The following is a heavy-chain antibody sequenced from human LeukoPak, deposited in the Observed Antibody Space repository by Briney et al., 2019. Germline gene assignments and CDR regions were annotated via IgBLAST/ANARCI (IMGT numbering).Heavy chain of an antibody. D-gene: IGHD1-14*01. J-gene: IGHJ4*02. CDR3: ARARDHRRYPPYFDY. V-gene: IGHV3-21*01. CDR1: RFTLSSYS. CDR2: ISSSSSYI. Sequence: GGSLRLSCAASRFTLSSYSLNWVRQAPGKGMEWVSSISSSSSYIYYADSVRGRFTISRDNAKNSMYLQMNSLRAEDTAVYYCARARDHRRYPPYFDYWGQGTPVTVSS.